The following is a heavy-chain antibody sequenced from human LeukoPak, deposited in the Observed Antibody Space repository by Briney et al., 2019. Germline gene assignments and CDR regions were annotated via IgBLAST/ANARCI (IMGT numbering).Heavy chain of an antibody. V-gene: IGHV4-39*01. J-gene: IGHJ6*02. Sequence: SETLSLTCTVSGGSISSSSYYWGWIRQPPGKGLEWIGSIYYSGSTYYNPSLKSRVTISVDTSKNQFSLKLSSVTAADTAVYYCASYLVDYYGMDVWGQGTTVTVSS. CDR3: ASYLVDYYGMDV. CDR2: IYYSGST. CDR1: GGSISSSSYY.